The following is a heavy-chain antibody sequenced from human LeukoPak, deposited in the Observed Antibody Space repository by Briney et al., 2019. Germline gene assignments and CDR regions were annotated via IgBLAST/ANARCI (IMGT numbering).Heavy chain of an antibody. V-gene: IGHV3-23*01. CDR2: ISGSGGST. CDR3: AKGPGSGSYPYYFDY. J-gene: IGHJ4*02. CDR1: GFTFSSYA. Sequence: GGSLRLSCAASGFTFSSYAMSWVPQAPGKGLEWVSAISGSGGSTYCADSVKGRFTISRDNSKNTLYLQMNSLRAEDTAVYYCAKGPGSGSYPYYFDYWGQGTLVTVSS. D-gene: IGHD1-26*01.